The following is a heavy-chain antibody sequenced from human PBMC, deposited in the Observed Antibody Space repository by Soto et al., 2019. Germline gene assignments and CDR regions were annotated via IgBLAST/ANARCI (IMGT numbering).Heavy chain of an antibody. J-gene: IGHJ3*02. CDR3: ARDKISYYYDSSGYYYPLPKRPDAFDI. V-gene: IGHV1-2*02. D-gene: IGHD3-22*01. CDR2: INPNSSGT. Sequence: ASVKVSCKASGYSLRGNYIHWVRQTPGQGLEWMGWINPNSSGTVYAQKFQGRVTMTRDTSLTTVYMQLNRLTSDDTAVYYCARDKISYYYDSSGYYYPLPKRPDAFDIWGQGTMVTVSS. CDR1: GYSLRGNY.